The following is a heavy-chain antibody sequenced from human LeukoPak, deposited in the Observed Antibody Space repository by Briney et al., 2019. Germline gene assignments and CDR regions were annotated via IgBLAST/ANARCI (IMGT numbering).Heavy chain of an antibody. D-gene: IGHD3-3*01. CDR1: GFTFSSYA. J-gene: IGHJ4*02. V-gene: IGHV3-30-3*01. Sequence: GGSLRHSCAASGFTFSSYAMHWVRQAPGKGLEWVAVISYDGSNKYYADSVKGRFTISRDNSKNTLYLQMNSLRAEDTAVYYCARGTDFWSGPSPFDYWGQGTLVTVSS. CDR2: ISYDGSNK. CDR3: ARGTDFWSGPSPFDY.